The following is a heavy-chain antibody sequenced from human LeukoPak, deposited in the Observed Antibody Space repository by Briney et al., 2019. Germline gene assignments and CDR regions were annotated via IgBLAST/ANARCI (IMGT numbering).Heavy chain of an antibody. Sequence: ASVKVSCKASGYTFTSYDINWVRQATGQGLEWMGWVNPNSGNTGYAQKFQGRVTMTRNTSISTAYMELSSLRSEDTAVYYCARGLSAYYYGSGSYYPDYWGQGTLVTVSS. J-gene: IGHJ4*02. CDR3: ARGLSAYYYGSGSYYPDY. D-gene: IGHD3-10*01. CDR1: GYTFTSYD. V-gene: IGHV1-8*01. CDR2: VNPNSGNT.